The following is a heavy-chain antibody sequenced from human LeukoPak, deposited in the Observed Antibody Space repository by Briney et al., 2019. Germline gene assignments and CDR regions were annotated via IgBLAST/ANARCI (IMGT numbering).Heavy chain of an antibody. CDR3: ARAIPRRITMVRGVIGGY. J-gene: IGHJ4*02. CDR2: INTNTGNP. CDR1: GYTFTSYA. V-gene: IGHV7-4-1*02. D-gene: IGHD3-10*01. Sequence: ASVKVSCKASGYTFTSYAMNWVRQAPVQGLEWMGWINTNTGNPTYAQGFTGRFVFSLDTSVSTAYLQISSLKAEDTAVYYCARAIPRRITMVRGVIGGYWGQGTLVTVSS.